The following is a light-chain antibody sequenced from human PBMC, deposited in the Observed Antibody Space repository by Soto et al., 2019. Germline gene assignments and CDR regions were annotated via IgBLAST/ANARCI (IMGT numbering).Light chain of an antibody. V-gene: IGKV3-15*01. J-gene: IGKJ2*01. Sequence: EIVMTQSPDTLSVSPGERATLSCRASQNVGRNVAWYQQRPGQAPRLLIHGTSTRAADIPARFSGSVSGTEFTLTINSLQPEDFVIYYCQQRSNWLRGTFGQGTKLEIK. CDR2: GTS. CDR1: QNVGRN. CDR3: QQRSNWLRGT.